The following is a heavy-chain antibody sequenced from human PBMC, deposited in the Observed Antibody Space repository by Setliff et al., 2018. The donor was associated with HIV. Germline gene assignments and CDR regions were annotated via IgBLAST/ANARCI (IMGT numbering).Heavy chain of an antibody. CDR3: SRGRHISGPINYFVPFYFDS. V-gene: IGHV4-34*01. J-gene: IGHJ4*02. D-gene: IGHD2-21*01. CDR1: GASFSDYN. Sequence: SETLSLTCAVYGASFSDYNWNWIRQPPGKGLEWIGEINDRETTTFNPSLQSRLFMSIDTSKNQFSLKLDSVIAADTAVYYCSRGRHISGPINYFVPFYFDSWGQGNLVTAPQ. CDR2: INDRETT.